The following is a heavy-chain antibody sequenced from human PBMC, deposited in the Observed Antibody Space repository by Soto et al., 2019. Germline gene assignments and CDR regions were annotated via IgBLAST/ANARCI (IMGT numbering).Heavy chain of an antibody. CDR3: AKWSRYYYDSSGVFDY. V-gene: IGHV3-23*01. CDR2: ISGSGGST. CDR1: GFTIRSTY. J-gene: IGHJ4*02. Sequence: PGGSLRLSCAVSGFTIRSTYFSWVRQAPGKGLEWVSAISGSGGSTYYADSVKGRFTISRDNSKNTLYLQMNSLRAEDTAVYYCAKWSRYYYDSSGVFDYWGQGTLVTISS. D-gene: IGHD3-22*01.